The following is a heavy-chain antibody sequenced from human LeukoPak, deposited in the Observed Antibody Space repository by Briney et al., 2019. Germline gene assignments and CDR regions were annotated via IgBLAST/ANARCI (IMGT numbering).Heavy chain of an antibody. Sequence: ASVKVSCKASGYTFTSYGISWVRQAPGQGLEWMGWISAYNGNTNYAQKLQGRVTMTTDTSTSTAYMELRSLRSDDTAVYYRARGIASLCGGDCYSLDYWGQGTLVTVSS. CDR3: ARGIASLCGGDCYSLDY. CDR2: ISAYNGNT. D-gene: IGHD2-21*02. V-gene: IGHV1-18*01. CDR1: GYTFTSYG. J-gene: IGHJ4*02.